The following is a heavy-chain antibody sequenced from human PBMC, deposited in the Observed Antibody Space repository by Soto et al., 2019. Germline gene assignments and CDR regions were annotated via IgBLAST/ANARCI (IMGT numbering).Heavy chain of an antibody. CDR3: ARDLPAVAGTQAFDI. CDR2: IVPLLGTT. CDR1: GDSFSSYT. Sequence: QVQLVQSGAAVEKPGSSVKISCKASGDSFSSYTLSWMRQAPGHGLEWMGRIVPLLGTTNYAQKFQGSVTFTADKSTSTVYMEVRSLRSEDTALYYCARDLPAVAGTQAFDIWGQGTMVIVSS. D-gene: IGHD6-19*01. J-gene: IGHJ3*02. V-gene: IGHV1-69*08.